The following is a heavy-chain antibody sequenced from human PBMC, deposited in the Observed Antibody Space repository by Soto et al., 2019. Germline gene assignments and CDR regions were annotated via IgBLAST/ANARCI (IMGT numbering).Heavy chain of an antibody. D-gene: IGHD6-13*01. Sequence: GYLRISFSASGFPFTSYAMLWVRQAPGKGLEYVSVSGGTDGRTHYADSVRGRFTISRDDSKSTVYLQMESMRAEDTAIYFCAKKANLGSSWDNRFDYWGQGTLVTVSS. J-gene: IGHJ4*02. V-gene: IGHV3-23*01. CDR3: AKKANLGSSWDNRFDY. CDR2: SGGTDGRT. CDR1: GFPFTSYA.